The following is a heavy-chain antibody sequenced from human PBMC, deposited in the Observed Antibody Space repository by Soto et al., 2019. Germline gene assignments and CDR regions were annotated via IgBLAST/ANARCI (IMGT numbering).Heavy chain of an antibody. CDR1: GFTFSSYG. J-gene: IGHJ1*01. V-gene: IGHV3-30*18. Sequence: QVQLVESGGGVVQPGRSLRLSCAASGFTFSSYGMHWVRQAPGKGLEWVAVISYDGSNKYYADSVKGRFTISRDNSKNTLYLQMNSLRAEDTAVYYCAKDNVPLLEYFQHWGQGTLVTVSS. CDR2: ISYDGSNK. CDR3: AKDNVPLLEYFQH. D-gene: IGHD2-2*01.